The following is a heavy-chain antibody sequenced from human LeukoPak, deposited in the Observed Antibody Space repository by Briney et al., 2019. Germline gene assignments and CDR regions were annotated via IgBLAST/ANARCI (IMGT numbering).Heavy chain of an antibody. J-gene: IGHJ6*02. D-gene: IGHD3-22*01. CDR3: AREDSSGYYLRDYYGMDV. CDR2: ISSSSSTI. V-gene: IGHV3-48*01. Sequence: GGALRLSCAASGFTFRSYRMNWVRQAPGKGLEWVSYISSSSSTISYADSVKGRFTISRDNAKYSLYLQMNSLRADDTAVYYCAREDSSGYYLRDYYGMDVWGQGTTVTVSS. CDR1: GFTFRSYR.